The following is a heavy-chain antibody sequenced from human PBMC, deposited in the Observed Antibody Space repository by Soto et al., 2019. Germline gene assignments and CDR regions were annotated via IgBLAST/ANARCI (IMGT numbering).Heavy chain of an antibody. CDR1: GGSISSGGYY. J-gene: IGHJ6*02. Sequence: QVQLQESGPGLVKPSQTLSLTCTVSGGSISSGGYYWSWIRQHPGKGLEWIGYIYYSGSTYYNPSLKSRVTISVDTSKNHFSLKLSSVTAADTAVYYCARGTPYCISTSCGGYYYGMDVWGQGTTVTVSS. CDR3: ARGTPYCISTSCGGYYYGMDV. CDR2: IYYSGST. V-gene: IGHV4-31*03. D-gene: IGHD2-2*01.